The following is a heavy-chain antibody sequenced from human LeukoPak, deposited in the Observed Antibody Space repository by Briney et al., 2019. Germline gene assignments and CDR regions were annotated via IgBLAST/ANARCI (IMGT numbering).Heavy chain of an antibody. CDR1: GFTFSSYW. Sequence: GGSLRLSCAASGFTFSSYWMSWVRQAPGKGLEWVANIKQDGSEKCYVDSVKGRFTISRDNAKNSLYLQMNSLRAEDTAVYYCASSRGYSYAEWIDYWGQGTLVTVS. J-gene: IGHJ4*02. V-gene: IGHV3-7*01. D-gene: IGHD5-18*01. CDR3: ASSRGYSYAEWIDY. CDR2: IKQDGSEK.